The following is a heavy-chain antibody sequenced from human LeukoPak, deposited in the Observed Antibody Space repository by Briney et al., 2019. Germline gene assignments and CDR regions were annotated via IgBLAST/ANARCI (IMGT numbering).Heavy chain of an antibody. D-gene: IGHD3-22*01. CDR2: ISGSSSYI. V-gene: IGHV3-21*04. CDR1: GFAFSSYS. J-gene: IGHJ4*02. CDR3: AKDIFRTPPSRYDSSGYYYFDY. Sequence: KTGGSLRLPCAASGFAFSSYSMNWVRQAPGKGLEWVSFISGSSSYIYYADSVKGRFTISRDNAKNSLYLQMNSLRAEDTALYYCAKDIFRTPPSRYDSSGYYYFDYWGQGTLVTVSS.